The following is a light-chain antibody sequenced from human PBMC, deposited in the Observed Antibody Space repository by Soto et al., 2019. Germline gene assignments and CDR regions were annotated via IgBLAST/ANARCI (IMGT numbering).Light chain of an antibody. CDR3: SSYAGSNNLV. CDR1: SSDVGGYNY. V-gene: IGLV2-8*01. J-gene: IGLJ2*01. Sequence: QSVLTQPPSASGSPGQSVTISCTGTSSDVGGYNYVSWYQQHPGKAPKLMLYEVSKRPSGVPARFSGSKSGNTASLTVSGLQAEDEADYYCSSYAGSNNLVFGGGTKLTVL. CDR2: EVS.